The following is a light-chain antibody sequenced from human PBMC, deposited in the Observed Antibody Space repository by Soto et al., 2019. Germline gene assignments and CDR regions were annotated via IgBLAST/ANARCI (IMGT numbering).Light chain of an antibody. CDR2: GPS. J-gene: IGKJ1*01. CDR1: QSVRGNY. V-gene: IGKV3-20*01. CDR3: QQYNSSPWT. Sequence: EVVLTQSPGTLSLSPGESATLSCRASQSVRGNYFAWYQQRRGQAPRLLVYGPSVRAAGIPDRFRGSGSRTDFNLTINRVEPEDFATYYCQQYNSSPWTFGQGTKVEIK.